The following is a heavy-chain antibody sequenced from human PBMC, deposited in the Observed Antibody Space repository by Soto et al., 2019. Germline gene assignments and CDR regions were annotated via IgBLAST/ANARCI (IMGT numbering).Heavy chain of an antibody. D-gene: IGHD1-1*01. J-gene: IGHJ5*02. CDR3: ARHVERTMRSLNWFDP. CDR1: GGSISSSSYF. CDR2: MYYSGRT. Sequence: QLQLKESGPGLVKPSEPLSLTCTVSGGSISSSSYFWGWIRQPTGKGLEWIGSMYYSGRTYYNPSLKSRVTTAVDTTTNQTALKLTSLTAADTVVYYCARHVERTMRSLNWFDPWGQGTLVTVSS. V-gene: IGHV4-39*01.